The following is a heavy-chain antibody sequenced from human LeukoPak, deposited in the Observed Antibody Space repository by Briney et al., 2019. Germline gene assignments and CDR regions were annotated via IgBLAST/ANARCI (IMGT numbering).Heavy chain of an antibody. Sequence: PGGSLRLSCAASGFTVSNNYMRWVRQAPGKGLEWVSLIYSGGSTYYADSVKGRFTISRDNAKNSLYLQMNSLRAEDTAVYYCARASYSRGFYYYYYMDVWGKGTTVTISS. CDR2: IYSGGST. CDR1: GFTVSNNY. CDR3: ARASYSRGFYYYYYMDV. V-gene: IGHV3-66*01. J-gene: IGHJ6*03. D-gene: IGHD1-26*01.